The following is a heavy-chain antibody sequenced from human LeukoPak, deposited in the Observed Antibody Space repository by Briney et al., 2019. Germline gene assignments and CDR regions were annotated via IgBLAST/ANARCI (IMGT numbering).Heavy chain of an antibody. V-gene: IGHV6-1*01. D-gene: IGHD6-13*01. CDR3: ARETKQQLVRGGAFDI. J-gene: IGHJ3*02. CDR2: TYYRSKWYN. CDR1: GDSVSSNSAA. Sequence: SQTLSLTCAISGDSVSSNSAAWIWIRQSPSRGLEWLGRTYYRSKWYNDYAVSVKSRITINPDTSKNQFSLQLNSVTPEDTAVYYCARETKQQLVRGGAFDIWGQGTMVTVSS.